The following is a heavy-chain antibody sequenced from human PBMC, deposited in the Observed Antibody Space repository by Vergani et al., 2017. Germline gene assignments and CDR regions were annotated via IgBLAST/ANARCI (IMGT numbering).Heavy chain of an antibody. CDR1: GFSFRNAW. V-gene: IGHV3-15*07. D-gene: IGHD2-21*01. CDR3: TTDPRYCGDGSCXWLRDHHYYGMDV. Sequence: EVQLVESGGGIVTPGGSLRLSCVASGFSFRNAWMNWVRRTPGKGLEWVGRIKSTFDRGTTDYAAAVKGRFTILRDDSKNTLFLQMNGLKTEDIGVYYCTTDPRYCGDGSCXWLRDHHYYGMDVWGQGTTVTVSS. CDR2: IKSTFDRGTT. J-gene: IGHJ6*02.